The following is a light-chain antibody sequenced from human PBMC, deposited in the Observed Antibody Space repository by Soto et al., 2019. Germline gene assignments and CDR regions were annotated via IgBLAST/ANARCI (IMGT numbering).Light chain of an antibody. Sequence: IQLTQSPSSLSASVGDRVTITCRASQGISSYLAWYQQQPGKAPKLLIYKASNLETGVPSRFSGSGSGTEFTLTISSLQPDDFATYYCQQYKSYPLTFGQGTRLEIK. CDR3: QQYKSYPLT. J-gene: IGKJ5*01. CDR1: QGISSY. CDR2: KAS. V-gene: IGKV1-5*03.